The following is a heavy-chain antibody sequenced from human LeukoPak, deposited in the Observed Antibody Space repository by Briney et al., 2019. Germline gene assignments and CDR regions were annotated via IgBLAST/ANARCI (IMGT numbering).Heavy chain of an antibody. CDR1: GYTFTGYY. V-gene: IGHV1-2*02. Sequence: ALVKVSCKASGYTFTGYYIHWVRQAPGQGLEWMGWIDPKSGGTKFAQSFQGRVTMTRDTSISTAYLDLRRLTSDDAAVYYCASFEVGAWGQGTLVTVSS. CDR2: IDPKSGGT. J-gene: IGHJ5*02. D-gene: IGHD3-10*01. CDR3: ASFEVGA.